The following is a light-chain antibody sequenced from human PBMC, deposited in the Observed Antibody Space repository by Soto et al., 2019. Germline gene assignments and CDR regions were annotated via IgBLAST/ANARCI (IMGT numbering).Light chain of an antibody. CDR1: QSVSSK. V-gene: IGKV3-15*01. CDR3: QQYNNWPLT. Sequence: EIVLTQSPGTLSLSPGERATLSCRASQSVSSKLAWYQQKPGQAPRLLIYGASTRATGIPARFSGSGSGTEFTLTISSLQSEDFAAYYCQQYNNWPLTSGGGTKADIK. J-gene: IGKJ4*01. CDR2: GAS.